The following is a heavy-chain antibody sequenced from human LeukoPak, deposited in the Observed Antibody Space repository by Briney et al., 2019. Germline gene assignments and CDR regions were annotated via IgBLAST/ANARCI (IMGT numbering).Heavy chain of an antibody. V-gene: IGHV3-30-3*01. Sequence: QPGGSLRLSCAASGFTFSSYAMHWVRQAPGKGLEWVAVISYDGSNKYYADSVKGRFTISRDNSKNTLYLQMNSLRAEDTAVYYCAREGIVGAYYYFDYWGQGTLVTVSS. J-gene: IGHJ4*02. D-gene: IGHD1-26*01. CDR3: AREGIVGAYYYFDY. CDR2: ISYDGSNK. CDR1: GFTFSSYA.